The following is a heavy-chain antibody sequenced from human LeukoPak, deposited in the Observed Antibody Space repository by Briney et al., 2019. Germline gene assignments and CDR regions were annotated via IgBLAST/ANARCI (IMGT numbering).Heavy chain of an antibody. V-gene: IGHV3-23*01. CDR3: AKTLDYYDSSGYSP. D-gene: IGHD3-22*01. Sequence: PGGSLRLSCAASGFTFSSYAMGWVRQAPGKGLEWVSAISGSGGSTYYADSVKGRFTISRDNSKNTLYLQMNSLRAEDTAVYYCAKTLDYYDSSGYSPWGQGTLVTVSS. CDR2: ISGSGGST. J-gene: IGHJ5*02. CDR1: GFTFSSYA.